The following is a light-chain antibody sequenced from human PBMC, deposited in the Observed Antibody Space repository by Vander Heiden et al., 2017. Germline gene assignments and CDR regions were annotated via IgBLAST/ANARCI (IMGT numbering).Light chain of an antibody. CDR2: DAS. CDR3: QQRSKWPDT. Sequence: EIVLTQSPATLSLSPGESATLSCRASQSVSSYLAWYQQKPGQAPRLLIYDASNRATGIPARFSGSGSGTDVTLTISSLEPEDFAVYYCQQRSKWPDTFGGGTKVEIK. CDR1: QSVSSY. J-gene: IGKJ4*01. V-gene: IGKV3-11*01.